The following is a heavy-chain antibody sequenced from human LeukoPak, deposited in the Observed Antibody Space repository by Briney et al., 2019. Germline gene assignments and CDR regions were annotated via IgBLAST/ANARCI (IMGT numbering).Heavy chain of an antibody. CDR3: ARVGGGYSYGYLDY. Sequence: GGSLRLSCAASGFTVSSNYMSWDRQAPGKGLEWVSVIYSGGSTYYADSVKGRFTISRDNSKNTLYLQMNSLRAEDTAVYYCARVGGGYSYGYLDYWGQGTLVTVSS. J-gene: IGHJ4*02. CDR2: IYSGGST. CDR1: GFTVSSNY. D-gene: IGHD5-18*01. V-gene: IGHV3-53*01.